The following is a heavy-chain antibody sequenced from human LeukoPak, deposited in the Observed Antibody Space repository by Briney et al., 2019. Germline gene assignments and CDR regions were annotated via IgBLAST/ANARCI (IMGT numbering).Heavy chain of an antibody. J-gene: IGHJ5*02. D-gene: IGHD2-15*01. Sequence: SETLSLTCAVYGGSFSGYYRSWIRQSPGKGLEWIGEISHSGSTHYNPSLKNRVTISVDKSKNQFSLKLSSVTAADTAVYYCARAGAGAGSLGWFDPWGQGTLVTVSS. CDR3: ARAGAGAGSLGWFDP. CDR2: ISHSGST. CDR1: GGSFSGYY. V-gene: IGHV4-34*01.